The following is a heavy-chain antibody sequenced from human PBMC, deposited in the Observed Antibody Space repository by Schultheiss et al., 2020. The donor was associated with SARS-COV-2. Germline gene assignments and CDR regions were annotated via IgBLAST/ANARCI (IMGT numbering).Heavy chain of an antibody. CDR1: GGTFSSYA. CDR3: RHYYGSGSYDY. J-gene: IGHJ4*02. V-gene: IGHV1-69*13. CDR2: ISAYNGNT. Sequence: SVKVSCKASGGTFSSYAISWVRQAPGQGLEWMGWISAYNGNTNYAQKFQGRVTITADESTSTAYMELSSLRSEDTAVYYCRHYYGSGSYDYWGQGTLVTVSS. D-gene: IGHD3-10*01.